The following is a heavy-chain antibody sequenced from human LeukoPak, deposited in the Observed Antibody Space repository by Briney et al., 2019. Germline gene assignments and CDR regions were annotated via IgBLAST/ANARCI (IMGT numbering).Heavy chain of an antibody. J-gene: IGHJ4*02. CDR2: IYHSGST. Sequence: SETLSLTCAVSGGSISSGGYSWSWIRQPPGKGLEWIGYIYHSGSTYYNPSLKSRVTIPVDRSKNQFSLKLSSVTAADTAVYYCARAMAATQSFDYWGQGTLVTVSS. CDR1: GGSISSGGYS. V-gene: IGHV4-30-2*01. D-gene: IGHD2-15*01. CDR3: ARAMAATQSFDY.